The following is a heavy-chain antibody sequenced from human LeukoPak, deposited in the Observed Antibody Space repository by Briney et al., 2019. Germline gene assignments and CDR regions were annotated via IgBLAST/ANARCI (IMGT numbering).Heavy chain of an antibody. Sequence: GGSLRLSCAASGFSFSSYSMNWVRQAPGKGLEWVSYISRSSSTIYYADSVKGRFTISRDNTKNSLYLQMNSLRAEDTAVYYCAREPGYGFAFDIWGQGTMVTVSS. J-gene: IGHJ3*02. D-gene: IGHD4-17*01. CDR3: AREPGYGFAFDI. V-gene: IGHV3-48*01. CDR1: GFSFSSYS. CDR2: ISRSSSTI.